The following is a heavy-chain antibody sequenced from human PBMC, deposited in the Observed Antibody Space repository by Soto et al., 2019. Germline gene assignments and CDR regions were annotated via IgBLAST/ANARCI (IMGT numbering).Heavy chain of an antibody. CDR3: ARRGSGSYYDY. CDR2: ISGSGDST. J-gene: IGHJ4*02. CDR1: GFTFSSYA. V-gene: IGHV3-23*01. D-gene: IGHD1-26*01. Sequence: EVQLLESGGGLVQPGGSLRLSCAASGFTFSSYAMRWVRQAPGKGLEWVSAISGSGDSTYYADSVKGRFTVSRDNSKNTLYLQMNSLRAEDTAVYYCARRGSGSYYDYWGQGTLVTVPS.